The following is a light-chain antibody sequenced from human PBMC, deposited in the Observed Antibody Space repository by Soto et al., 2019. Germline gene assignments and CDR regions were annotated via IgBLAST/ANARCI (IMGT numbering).Light chain of an antibody. Sequence: DIHITQSPSSLAAFVGDRVTITCRTSQTVSTYLSWCQQKPGEAPKLLIYAASALQSRVPSRFSGRGSGTTFTLTITSLQPEDFATYFCQQSYSSPVTFGQGTKLE. V-gene: IGKV1-39*01. CDR2: AAS. CDR1: QTVSTY. J-gene: IGKJ2*01. CDR3: QQSYSSPVT.